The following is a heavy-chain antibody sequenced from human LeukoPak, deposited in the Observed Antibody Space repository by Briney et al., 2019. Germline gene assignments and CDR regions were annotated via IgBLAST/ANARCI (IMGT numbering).Heavy chain of an antibody. CDR1: GFTFSSYA. D-gene: IGHD2-2*01. V-gene: IGHV3-23*01. Sequence: PGGSLRLSCAASGFTFSSYAMSWVRQAPGKGLEWVSAISGSGGSTYYADSVKGRFTISRDNSKNSLYLQMNSLRAEDTAVYYCVRDLFQRRGAFDIWGQGTMVTVSS. J-gene: IGHJ3*02. CDR2: ISGSGGST. CDR3: VRDLFQRRGAFDI.